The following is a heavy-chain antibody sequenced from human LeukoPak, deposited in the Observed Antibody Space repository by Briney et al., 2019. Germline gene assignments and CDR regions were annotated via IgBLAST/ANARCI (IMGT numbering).Heavy chain of an antibody. J-gene: IGHJ4*02. Sequence: SETLSLTCTVSGGSISSYYWSWIRQPPGKGLEWIGYNYYSGSTNYNPSLKSRVTISVDTSKNQFSLKLSSVTAADTAVYYCARAAVLGYFDYWGQGTLVTVSS. V-gene: IGHV4-59*01. CDR1: GGSISSYY. CDR3: ARAAVLGYFDY. D-gene: IGHD1-14*01. CDR2: NYYSGST.